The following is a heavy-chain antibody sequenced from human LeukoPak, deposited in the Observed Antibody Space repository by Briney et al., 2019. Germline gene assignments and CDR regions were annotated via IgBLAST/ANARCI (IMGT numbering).Heavy chain of an antibody. CDR3: ARGGLRVMVYRLYYMDV. D-gene: IGHD2-8*01. Sequence: ASVKVSCKASGGTFSSYAISWVRQAPGQGLEWMGWINPNSGDTKYAQKFQGRVTMTRDTSISTAYMELTRLRSDDTAVYYCARGGLRVMVYRLYYMDVWGKGTTVTVSS. V-gene: IGHV1-2*02. CDR2: INPNSGDT. J-gene: IGHJ6*03. CDR1: GGTFSSYA.